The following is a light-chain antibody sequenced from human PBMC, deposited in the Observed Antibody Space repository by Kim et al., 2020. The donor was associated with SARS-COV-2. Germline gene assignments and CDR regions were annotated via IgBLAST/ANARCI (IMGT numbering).Light chain of an antibody. CDR3: NSRDSSGNHVV. V-gene: IGLV3-19*01. J-gene: IGLJ2*01. CDR1: SLRSYS. Sequence: ALGQTVRITCLGDSLRSYSASWYQQKPGQAPVLVIYGKNNRPSGIPDRFSGSSSGSTASLTITGAQAEDEADYYCNSRDSSGNHVVFGGGTQLTVL. CDR2: GKN.